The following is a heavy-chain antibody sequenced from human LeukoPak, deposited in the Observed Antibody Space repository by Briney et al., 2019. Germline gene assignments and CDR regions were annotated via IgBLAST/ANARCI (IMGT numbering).Heavy chain of an antibody. Sequence: GGSLRLSCAASGFTFSSYAMSWVRQAPGKGLEWVPAISGSGGSTYYADSVKGRFTISRDNSKNTLYLQMNSLRAEDTAVYYCASHPAVAGKYYFDYWGQGTLVTVSS. J-gene: IGHJ4*02. CDR3: ASHPAVAGKYYFDY. CDR2: ISGSGGST. CDR1: GFTFSSYA. V-gene: IGHV3-23*01. D-gene: IGHD6-19*01.